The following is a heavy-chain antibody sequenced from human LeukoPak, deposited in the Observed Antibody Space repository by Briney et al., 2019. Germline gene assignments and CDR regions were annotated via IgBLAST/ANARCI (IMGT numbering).Heavy chain of an antibody. CDR3: AREGLGYCSGGSCYEEDNDAFDI. CDR1: GFTFTTSW. D-gene: IGHD2-15*01. J-gene: IGHJ3*02. CDR2: IESDGTST. V-gene: IGHV3-74*01. Sequence: GGSLRLSCAASGFTFTTSWMHWFRQAPGKGLVWVSRIESDGTSTTHADSVKGRFTISRDNAKNTLYLQMNSLRAEDTAVYYCAREGLGYCSGGSCYEEDNDAFDIWGQGTMVTVSS.